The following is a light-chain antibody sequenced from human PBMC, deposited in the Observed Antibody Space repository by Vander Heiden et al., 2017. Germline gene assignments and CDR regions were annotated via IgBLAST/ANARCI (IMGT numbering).Light chain of an antibody. CDR1: RSVANY. CDR2: AAS. CDR3: QQLYSIPLT. Sequence: DIQMTQSPSSLYASVGDTVTITCRASRSVANYLNWYQHKPGDAPKVFIYAASSLQSGVPSRFNGSGSGTDFTLSIFSLRPEDFATYFCQQLYSIPLTFGGGTKVEIK. V-gene: IGKV1-39*01. J-gene: IGKJ4*01.